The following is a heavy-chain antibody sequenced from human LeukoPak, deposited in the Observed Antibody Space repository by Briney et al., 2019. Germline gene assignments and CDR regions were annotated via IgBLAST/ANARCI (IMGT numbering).Heavy chain of an antibody. CDR2: AYYTGDT. Sequence: SETLSLTCTVSGGSVASTGCYWGWIRQPPGKGLEWLGTAYYTGDTYSTPSLRSLLTISVNTSRNQFALTLSSVTAADTAVYYCGRHVSNGWDYHYGLDVWGQGTTVTVSS. J-gene: IGHJ6*02. V-gene: IGHV4-39*01. CDR1: GGSVASTGCY. D-gene: IGHD6-19*01. CDR3: GRHVSNGWDYHYGLDV.